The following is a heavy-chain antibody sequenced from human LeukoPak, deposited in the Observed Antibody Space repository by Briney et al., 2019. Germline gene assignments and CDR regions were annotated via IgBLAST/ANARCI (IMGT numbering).Heavy chain of an antibody. CDR2: ISGSGGST. Sequence: GGSLRLSCAASGFTFSSYAMSWVRQAPGKGLEWVSAISGSGGSTYYADSVKGRFTISRDNSMNTLYLQMNSLRAEDTAVYYCAKDLRYYDSSGYFGYWGQGTLVTVSS. J-gene: IGHJ4*02. CDR1: GFTFSSYA. CDR3: AKDLRYYDSSGYFGY. V-gene: IGHV3-23*01. D-gene: IGHD3-22*01.